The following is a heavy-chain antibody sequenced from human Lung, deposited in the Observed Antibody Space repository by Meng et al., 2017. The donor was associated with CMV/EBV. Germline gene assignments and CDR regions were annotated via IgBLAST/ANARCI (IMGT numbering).Heavy chain of an antibody. J-gene: IGHJ4*02. D-gene: IGHD2-2*01. Sequence: GGSLRLSCVVSGLTFSSYDIHWVRQAPGKGLEWVTIFTSDGNDKYYADSVKGRFTISRDNSKNTLYLQRHSLGGDDTAVYYWAGQYSTTYSFYFDYWGQGTLVTVSS. V-gene: IGHV3-30*02. CDR2: FTSDGNDK. CDR3: AGQYSTTYSFYFDY. CDR1: GLTFSSYD.